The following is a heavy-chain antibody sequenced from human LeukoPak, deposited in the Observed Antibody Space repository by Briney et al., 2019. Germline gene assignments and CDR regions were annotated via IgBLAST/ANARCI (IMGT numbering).Heavy chain of an antibody. D-gene: IGHD6-13*01. CDR3: ARHPDGYSSSWYSSP. V-gene: IGHV4-38-2*01. CDR1: GYSISSGHY. CDR2: IYHSGST. J-gene: IGHJ5*02. Sequence: SETLSLTCAVSGYSISSGHYWGWIRPPPGKGLEWIGSIYHSGSTYSNPSLKSRVTISVDTSKNQFSLKLRSVTAADTAVYYSARHPDGYSSSWYSSPWGQGTLVTVSS.